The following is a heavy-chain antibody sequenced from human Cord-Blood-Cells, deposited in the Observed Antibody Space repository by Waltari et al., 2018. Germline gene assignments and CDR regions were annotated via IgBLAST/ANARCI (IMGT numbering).Heavy chain of an antibody. Sequence: QLQLQESGPGLVKPSETLSLTCTVSGGSISSSSYSWGWIRQPPGKGLEWIVSIYYSGSTYYNPSLKSRVTISVDTSKNQFSLKLSSVTAADTAVYYCARFSGSFDYWGQGTLVTVSS. V-gene: IGHV4-39*01. CDR3: ARFSGSFDY. J-gene: IGHJ4*02. CDR1: GGSISSSSYS. D-gene: IGHD1-26*01. CDR2: IYYSGST.